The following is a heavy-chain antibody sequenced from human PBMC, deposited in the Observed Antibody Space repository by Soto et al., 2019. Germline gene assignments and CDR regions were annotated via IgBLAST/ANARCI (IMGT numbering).Heavy chain of an antibody. Sequence: QVQLQQWGAGLLKPSETLSLTCAVYGGSFSGYYWSWIRQPPGKGLEWIGEINHSGSTNYNPSLKSRVTISVDTSKNQFSLKLSSVTAADTAVYYCARLNHYSGYDYRGDYWGQGTLVTVSS. CDR2: INHSGST. V-gene: IGHV4-34*01. CDR3: ARLNHYSGYDYRGDY. J-gene: IGHJ4*02. CDR1: GGSFSGYY. D-gene: IGHD5-12*01.